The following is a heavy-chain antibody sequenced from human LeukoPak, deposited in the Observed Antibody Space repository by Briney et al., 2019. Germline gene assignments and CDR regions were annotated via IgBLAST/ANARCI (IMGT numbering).Heavy chain of an antibody. Sequence: GGSLRLSCAASGFTVSSNYMSWVRQAPGKGLEWVSVIYSGGSTYYADSVKGRFTISRDNSKNTLYLQMNSLRAEDTAVYYCARVRYGSGSYYFDYWGPGTLVTVSS. D-gene: IGHD3-10*01. CDR1: GFTVSSNY. CDR3: ARVRYGSGSYYFDY. CDR2: IYSGGST. J-gene: IGHJ4*02. V-gene: IGHV3-53*01.